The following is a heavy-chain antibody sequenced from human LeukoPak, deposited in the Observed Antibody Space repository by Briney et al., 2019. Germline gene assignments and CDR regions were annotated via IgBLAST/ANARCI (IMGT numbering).Heavy chain of an antibody. Sequence: GGSLRLSCAASGFTFSSYSMNWVRQAPGKGLEWVSSISSSSSYIYYADSVKGRFTISRDNAKNSLYLQMNSLRAEDTAVYYCARDLRSATVTFDYWGQGTLVTVSS. D-gene: IGHD4-11*01. CDR3: ARDLRSATVTFDY. V-gene: IGHV3-21*01. J-gene: IGHJ4*02. CDR2: ISSSSSYI. CDR1: GFTFSSYS.